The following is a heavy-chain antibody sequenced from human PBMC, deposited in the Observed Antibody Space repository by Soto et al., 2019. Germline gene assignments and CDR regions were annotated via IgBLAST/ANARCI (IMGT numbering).Heavy chain of an antibody. CDR2: LSGSGYTT. V-gene: IGHV3-23*01. J-gene: IGHJ4*02. CDR3: ARWDSFGYYFDS. Sequence: GGSLRLSCAASGFTFSRYAMSWVRQAPGKGLEWVSALSGSGYTTYYADSVKGRFTISRDNSNNTLYLQMNSLRVEDTAVYFCARWDSFGYYFDSWGQGTPVTVSS. D-gene: IGHD5-18*01. CDR1: GFTFSRYA.